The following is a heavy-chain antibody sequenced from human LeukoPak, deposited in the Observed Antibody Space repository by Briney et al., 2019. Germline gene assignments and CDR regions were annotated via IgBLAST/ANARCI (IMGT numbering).Heavy chain of an antibody. D-gene: IGHD2/OR15-2a*01. J-gene: IGHJ6*03. CDR1: GFTSDDYA. CDR2: ISWNSGNI. V-gene: IGHV3-9*02. Sequence: GRSLRLSCAGSGFTSDDYAMHWVRPTPGKGVEWVSGISWNSGNIAYADFVGGRFTISRDNAKNSLSLQMNSLSDEDTAVYYCAKDAYGGATFFYYMDVWGKGTTVTVSS. CDR3: AKDAYGGATFFYYMDV.